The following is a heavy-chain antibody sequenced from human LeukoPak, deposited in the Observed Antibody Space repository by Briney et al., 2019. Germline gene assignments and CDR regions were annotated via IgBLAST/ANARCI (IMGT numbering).Heavy chain of an antibody. CDR2: IYTSGST. CDR3: AREYGSGSYSWFDP. V-gene: IGHV4-4*07. CDR1: GGSISSYY. J-gene: IGHJ5*02. Sequence: SETLSLTCTVSGGSISSYYWSWIRQPAGKGLEWIGRIYTSGSTNYNPSLKSRVTMSVDTSKNQFSLKLSSVTAADTAVDYCAREYGSGSYSWFDPWGQGTLVTVSS. D-gene: IGHD3-10*01.